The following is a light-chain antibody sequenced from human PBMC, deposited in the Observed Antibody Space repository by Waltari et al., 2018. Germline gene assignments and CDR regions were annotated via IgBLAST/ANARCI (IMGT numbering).Light chain of an antibody. CDR1: QSVSDS. J-gene: IGKJ1*01. V-gene: IGKV3-20*01. CDR3: QKYSRSTWT. CDR2: GAS. Sequence: VILTQSPATLSLSPGDRATLSCRASQSVSDSLAWYQQKPGQAPRLLIYGASNRATGIPDRFSGSGSGTEFTLTISSLEPEDFAVYYCQKYSRSTWTFGQGTKVEIK.